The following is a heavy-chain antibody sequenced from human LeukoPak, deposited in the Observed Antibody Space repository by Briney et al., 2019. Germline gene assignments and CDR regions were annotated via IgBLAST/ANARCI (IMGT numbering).Heavy chain of an antibody. Sequence: SETLSLTCTVSGGSISSYYWSWIRQPPGKGLEWIGYIYYSGSTNYNPSLKSRVTISVDTSKNQFSLKLSSVTAADPAVYYCARVHCGGDCYSLFDPWGQGTLVTVSS. CDR1: GGSISSYY. D-gene: IGHD2-21*02. CDR2: IYYSGST. V-gene: IGHV4-59*01. J-gene: IGHJ5*02. CDR3: ARVHCGGDCYSLFDP.